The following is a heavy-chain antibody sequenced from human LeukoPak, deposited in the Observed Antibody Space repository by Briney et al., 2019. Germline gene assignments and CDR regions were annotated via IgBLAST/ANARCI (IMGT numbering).Heavy chain of an antibody. D-gene: IGHD6-19*01. CDR2: IYPGDSDT. CDR3: ARGPPGSSGWYTRNWFDP. J-gene: IGHJ5*02. CDR1: GYSFTSYW. V-gene: IGHV5-51*01. Sequence: GDSLKISCKGSGYSFTSYWIGWVRQMPGKGPEWMGIIYPGDSDTRYSPSFQGQVTISADKSISTAYLQWSSLKASDTAMYYCARGPPGSSGWYTRNWFDPWGQGTLVTVSS.